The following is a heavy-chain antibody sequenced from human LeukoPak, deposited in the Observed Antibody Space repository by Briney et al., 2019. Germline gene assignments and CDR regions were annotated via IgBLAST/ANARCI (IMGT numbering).Heavy chain of an antibody. CDR3: AREGYYGSGSPPSLYFDY. CDR1: GFTFRNYV. J-gene: IGHJ4*02. D-gene: IGHD3-10*01. V-gene: IGHV3-30-3*01. Sequence: GGSLRLSCAASGFTFRNYVIHWVRQAPGKGLEWVAVTSSDLNVKLYADSVKGRFTISRDNSRSTLYLQMNSLRSEDTAIYYCAREGYYGSGSPPSLYFDYWGRGTLVTVSS. CDR2: TSSDLNVK.